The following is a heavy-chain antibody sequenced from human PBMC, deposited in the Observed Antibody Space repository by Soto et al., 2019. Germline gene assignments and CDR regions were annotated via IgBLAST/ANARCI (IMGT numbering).Heavy chain of an antibody. V-gene: IGHV1-2*04. CDR2: INPNSGGT. D-gene: IGHD3-22*01. CDR1: GYTFTGYY. Sequence: QVQLVQSGAEVKKPGASVKVSCKASGYTFTGYYMHWVRQAPGQGLEWMGWINPNSGGTNYAQKFQGWVTMTRDTCISTADMELSRLRSYDTAVYYCTRVPLGIYYYDSSGSPRGAFDIWGQRTMVTVS. CDR3: TRVPLGIYYYDSSGSPRGAFDI. J-gene: IGHJ3*02.